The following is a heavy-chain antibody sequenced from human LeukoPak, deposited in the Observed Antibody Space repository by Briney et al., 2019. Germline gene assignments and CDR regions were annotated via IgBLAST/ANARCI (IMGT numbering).Heavy chain of an antibody. CDR2: INEHGSIT. J-gene: IGHJ4*02. Sequence: GGSLRLSCAASGFTFSTYWMHWVRQTPGEGLVWVSRINEHGSITDYADSVKDRSIISRDNAKNILYLHMNSLRAEDTAMYYCARDVGGAGSHWGQGTLVTVSS. CDR3: ARDVGGAGSH. V-gene: IGHV3-74*01. CDR1: GFTFSTYW. D-gene: IGHD3-10*01.